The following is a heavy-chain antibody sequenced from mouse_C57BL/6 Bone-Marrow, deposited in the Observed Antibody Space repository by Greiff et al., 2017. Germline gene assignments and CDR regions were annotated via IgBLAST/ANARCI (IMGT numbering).Heavy chain of an antibody. CDR2: IYPGDGDT. V-gene: IGHV1-82*01. D-gene: IGHD1-1*01. Sequence: VQLQESGPELVKPGASVTISCKASGYAFSSSWMNWVKQRPGKGLEWIGRIYPGDGDTNYNGKFKGKATLTADKSSSTAYMQLSSLTSEDSAVYFCASTDYGSPYFDYWGQGTTLTVSS. CDR3: ASTDYGSPYFDY. CDR1: GYAFSSSW. J-gene: IGHJ2*01.